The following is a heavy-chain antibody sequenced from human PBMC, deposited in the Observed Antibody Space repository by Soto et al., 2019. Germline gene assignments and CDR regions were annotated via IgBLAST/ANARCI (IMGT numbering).Heavy chain of an antibody. J-gene: IGHJ3*02. D-gene: IGHD5-12*01. CDR3: ARARVSTPRLEDPFDI. CDR1: GYSFTTYW. Sequence: GESLKISCQGSGYSFTTYWLAWWRRVPGKGLEYMGIICPGDSDTRYSPSFQGQVTISADKSISTAYLQWTSLKASDTAIYYCARARVSTPRLEDPFDIWGQGTVVTVSS. V-gene: IGHV5-51*01. CDR2: ICPGDSDT.